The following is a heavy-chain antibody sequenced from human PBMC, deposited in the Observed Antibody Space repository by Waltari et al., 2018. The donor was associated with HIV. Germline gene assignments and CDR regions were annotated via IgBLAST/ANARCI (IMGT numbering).Heavy chain of an antibody. Sequence: EVQLVESGGGLVQPGRSLRLSCAAAGFRVDDYAMHWVRQAPGKGREWVSSVSWNSDRARYADSLSGRFSISRDNAKNSLYLQMNTVRPEDTAIYYCARGPMYNWLDPWGQGTLVTVSS. D-gene: IGHD3-10*01. CDR3: ARGPMYNWLDP. J-gene: IGHJ5*02. CDR2: VSWNSDRA. CDR1: GFRVDDYA. V-gene: IGHV3-9*01.